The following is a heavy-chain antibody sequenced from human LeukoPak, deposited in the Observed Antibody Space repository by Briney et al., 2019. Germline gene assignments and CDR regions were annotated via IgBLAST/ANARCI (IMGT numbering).Heavy chain of an antibody. J-gene: IGHJ4*02. Sequence: GGSQRLSCAASGFTFSTIAMTWVRQAPGVGLEWVSYVSDTGADTYYADSVRGRFTISRDNSNNTLYLQMNGLRAEDTAIYYCAKEASSLYYYDSSGYTPFDYWGQGTLVTLSS. D-gene: IGHD3-22*01. CDR2: VSDTGADT. CDR3: AKEASSLYYYDSSGYTPFDY. V-gene: IGHV3-23*01. CDR1: GFTFSTIA.